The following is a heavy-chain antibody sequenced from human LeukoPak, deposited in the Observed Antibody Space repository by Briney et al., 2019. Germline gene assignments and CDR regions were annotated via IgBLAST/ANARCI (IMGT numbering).Heavy chain of an antibody. CDR1: GYSISSGYY. J-gene: IGHJ4*02. Sequence: SETLSLTCTVSGYSISSGYYWGWIRQPPGKGLEWIGSIYHSGSTYYNPSLKSRVTISVDTSKNQFSLKLSSVTAADTAVHYCARGGAWIQLWSPFDYWGQGALVTVSS. D-gene: IGHD5-18*01. CDR3: ARGGAWIQLWSPFDY. V-gene: IGHV4-38-2*02. CDR2: IYHSGST.